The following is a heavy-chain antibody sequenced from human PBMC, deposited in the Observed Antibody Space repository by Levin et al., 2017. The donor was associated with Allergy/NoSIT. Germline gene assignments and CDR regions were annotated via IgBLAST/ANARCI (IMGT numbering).Heavy chain of an antibody. CDR2: ISNDGSNK. D-gene: IGHD2-2*01. V-gene: IGHV3-30*18. J-gene: IGHJ3*02. CDR3: AKDQGCSSTSCHWSFDI. CDR1: GFTFSTYG. Sequence: PGGSLRLSCAASGFTFSTYGMHWVRRGPGKGLEWVAIISNDGSNKYYVDSVKGRFTISRDNSKNTLHLQMNSLRAEDTAVYFCAKDQGCSSTSCHWSFDIWGQGTMVTVSS.